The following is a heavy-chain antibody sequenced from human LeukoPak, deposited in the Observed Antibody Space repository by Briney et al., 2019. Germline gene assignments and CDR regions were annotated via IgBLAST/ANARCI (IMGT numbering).Heavy chain of an antibody. CDR2: ISWNSGTI. J-gene: IGHJ4*02. D-gene: IGHD1-26*01. Sequence: PGGSPRLSCAASGFTFDDYAMHWVRQAPGKGLEWVSGISWNSGTIGYADSVKGRFTISRDNGKNSLYLQMNSLRTEDTALYYCTKDEGIVGASTIDYWGQGTLVTVSS. CDR3: TKDEGIVGASTIDY. CDR1: GFTFDDYA. V-gene: IGHV3-9*01.